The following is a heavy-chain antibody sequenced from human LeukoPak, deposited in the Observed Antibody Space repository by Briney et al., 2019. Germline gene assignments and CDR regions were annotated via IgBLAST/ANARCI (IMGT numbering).Heavy chain of an antibody. CDR3: AGTLTGTTYLCY. V-gene: IGHV3-23*01. CDR2: ISARGGST. D-gene: IGHD1-20*01. Sequence: PGGSLRLSCAASGFTFSSYAMSWVRQAPGKGLEWVSAISARGGSTYYADSVKGRFTISRDISKNTLYLQMNSLRAEDTAVYYCAGTLTGTTYLCYWGQGTLVTVSS. J-gene: IGHJ4*02. CDR1: GFTFSSYA.